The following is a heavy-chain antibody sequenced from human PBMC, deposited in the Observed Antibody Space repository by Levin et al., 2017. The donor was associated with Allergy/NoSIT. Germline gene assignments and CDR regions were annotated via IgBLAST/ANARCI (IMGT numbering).Heavy chain of an antibody. J-gene: IGHJ4*02. CDR1: GFTFSSSA. CDR2: ISGSDGST. D-gene: IGHD2-2*01. CDR3: AKDTPALSAGPYFDY. Sequence: LSLTCAASGFTFSSSAMSWVRQAPGKGLEWVSGISGSDGSTYYADSVKGRFTISRDNSKNTMYLQMNSLRAEDTAVYYCAKDTPALSAGPYFDYWGQGTLVTVSS. V-gene: IGHV3-23*01.